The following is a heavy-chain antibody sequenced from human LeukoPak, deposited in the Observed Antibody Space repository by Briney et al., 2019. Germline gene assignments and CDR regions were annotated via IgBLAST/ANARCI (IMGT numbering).Heavy chain of an antibody. V-gene: IGHV3-33*01. Sequence: GGTLRLSCAASGFRFKNYGMHWVRQAPGKGLERVAVIWFDGSDTRYAASVKGRFTISRDDSKNTVYLQMNSLRVEDTAVYYCGRGNFPNCFGDCFDSWGQGTLVTVSS. D-gene: IGHD2-21*02. CDR2: IWFDGSDT. J-gene: IGHJ4*02. CDR1: GFRFKNYG. CDR3: GRGNFPNCFGDCFDS.